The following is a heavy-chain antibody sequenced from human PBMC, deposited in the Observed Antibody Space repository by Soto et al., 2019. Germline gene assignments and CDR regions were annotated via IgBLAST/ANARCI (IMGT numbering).Heavy chain of an antibody. J-gene: IGHJ4*02. Sequence: QVQLVESGGGVVQPGTSLRLSCAASGFTFSAYGMHWVRQAPGKGLEWVALMVSDGSKIYYADSVKGRFTISRDNSKNTLYLQMDSLRDEDMVVYCCPREAKAGTSRGFWIDSCGQGTLVSVSS. CDR2: MVSDGSKI. V-gene: IGHV3-33*01. D-gene: IGHD1-1*01. CDR3: PREAKAGTSRGFWIDS. CDR1: GFTFSAYG.